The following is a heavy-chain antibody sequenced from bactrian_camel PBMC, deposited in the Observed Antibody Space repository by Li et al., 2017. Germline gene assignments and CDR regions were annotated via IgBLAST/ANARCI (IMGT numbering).Heavy chain of an antibody. J-gene: IGHJ4*01. V-gene: IGHV3S55*01. Sequence: HVQLVESGGGSVQAGGSLRLSCAASDHTSSGYCMTWFRQAPGKEREGVACIDTDGSTFYADSVKGRFTISRDNAKNTLYLQMNSLKPEDTAMYYCAASDWARYCSGGPRPYEYKHWGHGTQVTVS. CDR3: AASDWARYCSGGPRPYEYKH. CDR1: DHTSSGYC. D-gene: IGHD2*01. CDR2: IDTDGST.